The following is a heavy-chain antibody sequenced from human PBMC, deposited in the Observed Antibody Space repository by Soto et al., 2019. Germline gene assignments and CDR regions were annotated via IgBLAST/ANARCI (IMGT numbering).Heavy chain of an antibody. CDR3: ASGDSPGAFDI. CDR1: GFTFSSYG. D-gene: IGHD3-22*01. CDR2: ISYDGSNK. J-gene: IGHJ3*02. Sequence: HPGGSLRLSCAASGFTFSSYGMHWVRQAPGKGLEWVAVISYDGSNKYYADSVKGRFTISRDNSKNTLYLQMNSLRAEDTAVYYCASGDSPGAFDIWGQGTMVTVSS. V-gene: IGHV3-30*03.